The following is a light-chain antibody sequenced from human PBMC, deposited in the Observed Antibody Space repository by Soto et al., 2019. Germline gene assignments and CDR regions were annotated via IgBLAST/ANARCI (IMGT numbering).Light chain of an antibody. V-gene: IGKV1-5*01. CDR2: DAS. J-gene: IGKJ1*01. CDR3: QQYKSYFWT. Sequence: DIQMTQTPSTLSASVGDTVTITCRASQSLSEWLAWYQQKPGKAPKLLIYDASSLERGVPSRFSGSGSGTEFTLTISSLQPDDFAIYYCQQYKSYFWTFDQGTRVEIK. CDR1: QSLSEW.